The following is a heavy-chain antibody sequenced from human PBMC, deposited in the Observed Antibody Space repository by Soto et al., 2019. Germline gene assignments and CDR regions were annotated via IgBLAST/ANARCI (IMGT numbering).Heavy chain of an antibody. CDR1: GGSISSYY. V-gene: IGHV4-59*01. CDR3: ARLGGSYAVPHFDY. J-gene: IGHJ4*02. D-gene: IGHD1-26*01. Sequence: PSETLSLTCTVSGGSISSYYWSWIRQPPGKGLEWIGYIYYSGTTNYNPSFKSRVTISVDTSKNQFSLRLSSVTAADTAVYYCARLGGSYAVPHFDYWGQGTLVTVSS. CDR2: IYYSGTT.